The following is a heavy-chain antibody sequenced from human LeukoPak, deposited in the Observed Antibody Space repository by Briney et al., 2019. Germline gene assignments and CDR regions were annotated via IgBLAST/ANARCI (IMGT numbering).Heavy chain of an antibody. CDR2: INTYNGIT. CDR3: ARDQASLNSFDI. J-gene: IGHJ3*02. D-gene: IGHD1-20*01. Sequence: ASVKVSCKASGYTFTSYGISWLRQAPGQGLEWMGWINTYNGITKYPQKLQGRVTMTTDTDTSTAYMYLRSLTSDDTAVYYCARDQASLNSFDIWGQGTMVTVSS. CDR1: GYTFTSYG. V-gene: IGHV1-18*01.